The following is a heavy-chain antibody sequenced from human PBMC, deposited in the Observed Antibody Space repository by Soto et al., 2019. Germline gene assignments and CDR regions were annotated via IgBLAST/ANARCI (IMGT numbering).Heavy chain of an antibody. J-gene: IGHJ4*02. V-gene: IGHV3-23*01. CDR1: GVTVSSYA. Sequence: QPWGSLGLACAASGVTVSSYAMSGVRQAPGKGLEWVSAISGSGGSTYYADSVKGRFTISRDNSKNTLYLQMNSLRAEDTAVYYCAKDKKLRVVPAASRSLDYWGQGTLVTVSS. D-gene: IGHD2-2*01. CDR3: AKDKKLRVVPAASRSLDY. CDR2: ISGSGGST.